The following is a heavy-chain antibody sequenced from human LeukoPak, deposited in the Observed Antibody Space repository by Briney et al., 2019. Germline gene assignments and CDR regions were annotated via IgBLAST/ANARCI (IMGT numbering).Heavy chain of an antibody. J-gene: IGHJ5*02. V-gene: IGHV4-59*08. CDR1: GGSITGYY. D-gene: IGHD3/OR15-3a*01. Sequence: SETLSLTCTVSGGSITGYYWSWVRQPPGKGLEWIGYIYSSGSTNYNPSLKSRGTISVDTSKNQISLKLNSVTAADTAVYYCARRTNFLTGYSPSPWGPGTLVTASS. CDR3: ARRTNFLTGYSPSP. CDR2: IYSSGST.